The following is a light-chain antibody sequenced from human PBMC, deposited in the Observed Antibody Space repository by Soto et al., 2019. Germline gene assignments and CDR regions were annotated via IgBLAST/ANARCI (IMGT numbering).Light chain of an antibody. Sequence: DIHITHSPSTLSASVGDRVTITCRASQSISSWLAWYQQKPGKAPKLLIYKASSLESGVPSRFSGSGSGTEFTLTISSLQPDDFATYYCQQYNSYPWTFGQGTKV. CDR2: KAS. J-gene: IGKJ1*01. V-gene: IGKV1-5*03. CDR3: QQYNSYPWT. CDR1: QSISSW.